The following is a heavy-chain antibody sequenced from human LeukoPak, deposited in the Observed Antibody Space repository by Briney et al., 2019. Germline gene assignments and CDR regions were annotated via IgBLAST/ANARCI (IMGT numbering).Heavy chain of an antibody. D-gene: IGHD3-22*01. J-gene: IGHJ4*02. Sequence: PSETLSLTCTVSGVSISSWYRSWIRQPPGEGLEYIGYISDIGSTSYKPSLKSRVTISVDTSKNQFSLKLSSVTAADTAVYYCARGPGLYYYDSSGSLDYWGQGTLVTVSS. V-gene: IGHV4-59*12. CDR2: ISDIGST. CDR3: ARGPGLYYYDSSGSLDY. CDR1: GVSISSWY.